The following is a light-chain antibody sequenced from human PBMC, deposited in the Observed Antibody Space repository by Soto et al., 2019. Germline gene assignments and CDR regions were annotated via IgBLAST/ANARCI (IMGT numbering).Light chain of an antibody. CDR1: QSISSW. Sequence: DIQMTQSPSTLSASVGDRVTITCRASQSISSWLAWYQQKPGKAPKLLIYDASSLESGVPSRFSGSGSGTEFTLTISSLQPDDCATYYYQQYNSLRTFGQGTKVEIK. CDR3: QQYNSLRT. J-gene: IGKJ1*01. V-gene: IGKV1-5*01. CDR2: DAS.